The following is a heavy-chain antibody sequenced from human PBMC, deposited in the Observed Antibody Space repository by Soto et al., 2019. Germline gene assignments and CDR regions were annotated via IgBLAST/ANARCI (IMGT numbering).Heavy chain of an antibody. Sequence: QITLKESGPTLVKPTQTLTLTCTFSGFSLSTSGVGVGWIRQPPGKALEWLALIYWDDDKRYSPSLRSRLTISKDTSTNQVVLTMTSMDPVDTATYYCIQSRCGGDCLQSYASHYYYGMDVWGQGTTVTVSS. D-gene: IGHD2-21*01. CDR1: GFSLSTSGVG. J-gene: IGHJ6*02. CDR2: IYWDDDK. CDR3: IQSRCGGDCLQSYASHYYYGMDV. V-gene: IGHV2-5*02.